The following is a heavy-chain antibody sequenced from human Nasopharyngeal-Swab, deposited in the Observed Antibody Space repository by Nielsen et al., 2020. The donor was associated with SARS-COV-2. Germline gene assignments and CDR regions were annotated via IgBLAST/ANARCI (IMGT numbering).Heavy chain of an antibody. D-gene: IGHD4-17*01. CDR3: ARRPTNGDYGAYGMDV. CDR2: IYPGDFDT. V-gene: IGHV5-51*01. Sequence: GESLKISCKGSGYSFTSYWIGWVRQMPGKGLEWMGIIYPGDFDTRYSPSFQGQVTISADKSISTAYLQWSSLKASDTAMYYCARRPTNGDYGAYGMDVWGQGTTVTVSS. J-gene: IGHJ6*02. CDR1: GYSFTSYW.